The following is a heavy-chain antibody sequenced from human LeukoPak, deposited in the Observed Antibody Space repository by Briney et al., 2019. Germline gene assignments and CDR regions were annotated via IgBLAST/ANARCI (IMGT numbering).Heavy chain of an antibody. Sequence: GGSLRLSCAASGFILSNYRMNWVRQAPGKGLQWVSSITRSSTYIHYADSVKGRFTISRDNARNSLYLQMNNLRVEDTAVYYCARDLDAGVELLDYYYGMDVWGQGTTVTVSS. J-gene: IGHJ6*02. V-gene: IGHV3-21*06. CDR1: GFILSNYR. CDR3: ARDLDAGVELLDYYYGMDV. CDR2: ITRSSTYI. D-gene: IGHD1-26*01.